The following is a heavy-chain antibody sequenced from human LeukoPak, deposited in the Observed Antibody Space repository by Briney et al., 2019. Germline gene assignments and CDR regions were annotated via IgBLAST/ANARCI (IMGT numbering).Heavy chain of an antibody. J-gene: IGHJ4*02. CDR2: INPSGGST. V-gene: IGHV1-46*01. D-gene: IGHD2-2*02. Sequence: ASVKVSCKASGYTFTSYYMHWVRQAPGQGLEWMGIINPSGGSTNYAQKFQGRVTITADESTSTAYMELSSLRSEDTAVYYCARGWGYCSSTSCYTTYYFDYWGQGTLVTVSS. CDR1: GYTFTSYY. CDR3: ARGWGYCSSTSCYTTYYFDY.